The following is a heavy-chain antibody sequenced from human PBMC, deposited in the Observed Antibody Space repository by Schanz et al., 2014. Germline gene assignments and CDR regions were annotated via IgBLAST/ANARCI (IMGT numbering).Heavy chain of an antibody. CDR3: ARKVVATIGGYYDN. Sequence: EVQLLESGGGLVQPGGSLKLSCAASGLIFSNYVMSWVRQAPGKGLEWVSTIGTSGGTNYAESVKGRFTISRDNAENTLFLQMNSLRAEDTAVYYCARKVVATIGGYYDNWGQGTLVIVSS. D-gene: IGHD5-12*01. CDR2: IGTSGGT. CDR1: GLIFSNYV. J-gene: IGHJ4*02. V-gene: IGHV3-23*01.